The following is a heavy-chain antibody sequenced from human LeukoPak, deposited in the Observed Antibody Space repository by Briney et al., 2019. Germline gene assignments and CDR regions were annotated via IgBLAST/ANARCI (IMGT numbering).Heavy chain of an antibody. D-gene: IGHD5-18*01. V-gene: IGHV3-33*01. J-gene: IGHJ4*02. CDR2: IWYNGTNK. Sequence: GGSLRLSCTASGFLFSAYGMHWVRQAPGKGLEWVAVIWYNGTNKYYADSVKGRFTISRDNSKNTLYLQMSSLRVEDTAVYYCARDRRGFSYGYWGFDYWGQGTLVTVSS. CDR1: GFLFSAYG. CDR3: ARDRRGFSYGYWGFDY.